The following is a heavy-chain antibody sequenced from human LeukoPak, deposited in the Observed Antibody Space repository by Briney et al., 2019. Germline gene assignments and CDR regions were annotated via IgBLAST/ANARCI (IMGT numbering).Heavy chain of an antibody. J-gene: IGHJ4*02. V-gene: IGHV1-2*06. Sequence: GASVKVSCTASGYTFTGYYIHWVRQAPGQGLKWMGRINPNSGGTNYAQKFQGTVTMTRDTSINTAYMELSRLTSDDTAVYYCARDRLAAAGSGGWGQGTLVTVSS. CDR3: ARDRLAAAGSGG. CDR1: GYTFTGYY. CDR2: INPNSGGT. D-gene: IGHD6-13*01.